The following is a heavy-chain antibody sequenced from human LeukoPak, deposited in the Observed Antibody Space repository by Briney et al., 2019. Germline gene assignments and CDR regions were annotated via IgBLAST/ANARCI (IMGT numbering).Heavy chain of an antibody. CDR1: GYTFTGYY. Sequence: VSVKVSCKASGYTFTGYYMHWVRQAPGQGLEWMGWINPNSGGTNYAQKFQGRVTMTRDTSISTAYMELSSLRSDDTAVYYCASGRTDIVVVPATLRNYYFDYWGQGTLVTVSS. V-gene: IGHV1-2*02. CDR2: INPNSGGT. D-gene: IGHD2-2*01. J-gene: IGHJ4*02. CDR3: ASGRTDIVVVPATLRNYYFDY.